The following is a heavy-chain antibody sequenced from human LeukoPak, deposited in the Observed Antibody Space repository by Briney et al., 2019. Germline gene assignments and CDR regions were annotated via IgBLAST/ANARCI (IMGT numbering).Heavy chain of an antibody. CDR3: AREIVGTHKSRFDP. CDR2: KNQDGTDK. J-gene: IGHJ5*02. Sequence: GGSLRLSCAASGFTFSGRWMSWLRQAPGKGLEWVANKNQDGTDKYYVDSVKGRFTISRDNAKNSLYLQMNSLRAEDTAVYYCAREIVGTHKSRFDPWGQGTLVTVSS. V-gene: IGHV3-7*03. CDR1: GFTFSGRW. D-gene: IGHD1-26*01.